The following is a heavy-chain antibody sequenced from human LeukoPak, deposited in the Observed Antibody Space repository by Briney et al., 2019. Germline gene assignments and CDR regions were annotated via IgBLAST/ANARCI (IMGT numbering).Heavy chain of an antibody. Sequence: ASVKVSCKASGGTFSSYAISWVRQAPGQGLEWMGGIIPIFGTANYAQKSQGRVTITTDESTSTAYMELSSLRSEDTAVYYCARGKQWLGYDYYYYYYMDVWGKGTTVTVSS. J-gene: IGHJ6*03. D-gene: IGHD6-19*01. CDR3: ARGKQWLGYDYYYYYYMDV. V-gene: IGHV1-69*05. CDR1: GGTFSSYA. CDR2: IIPIFGTA.